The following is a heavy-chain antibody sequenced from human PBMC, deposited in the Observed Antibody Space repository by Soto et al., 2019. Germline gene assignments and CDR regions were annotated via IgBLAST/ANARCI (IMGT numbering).Heavy chain of an antibody. CDR1: GGSISSSSYY. Sequence: SETLSLTCTVSGGSISSSSYYWGWIRQPPGKGLEWIGSIYYSGSTYYNPSLKSRVTISVDTSKNQFSLKLSSVTAADTAVYYCASEHIVVVPAARLTNFDYWGQGTLVTVSS. D-gene: IGHD2-2*01. CDR3: ASEHIVVVPAARLTNFDY. J-gene: IGHJ4*02. CDR2: IYYSGST. V-gene: IGHV4-39*01.